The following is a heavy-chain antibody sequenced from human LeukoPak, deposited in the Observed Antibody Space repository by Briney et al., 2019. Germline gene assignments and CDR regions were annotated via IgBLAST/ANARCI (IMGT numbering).Heavy chain of an antibody. Sequence: PSETLSLTCTVSGGSISSSSYYWGWIRQPPGKGLEWIGSIYYSGSTYYNPSLKSRVTISVDTSKNQFSLKLSSVTAADTAVYYCAGDKSPISALSAFDIWGQGTMVTVSS. V-gene: IGHV4-39*07. CDR3: AGDKSPISALSAFDI. CDR1: GGSISSSSYY. D-gene: IGHD6-13*01. CDR2: IYYSGST. J-gene: IGHJ3*02.